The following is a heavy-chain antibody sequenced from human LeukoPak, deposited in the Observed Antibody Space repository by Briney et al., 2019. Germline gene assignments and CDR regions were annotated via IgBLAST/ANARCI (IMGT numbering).Heavy chain of an antibody. V-gene: IGHV3-33*06. Sequence: PGGSLRRSCAASGFTFSSYGMHWVRQAPGKGLEWVAVIWYDGSNKYYADSVKGRFTISRDNSKNTLYLQMNSLRAEDTAVYYCAKNIAAAAHPPSPVDYWGQGTLVTVSS. CDR3: AKNIAAAAHPPSPVDY. D-gene: IGHD6-13*01. J-gene: IGHJ4*02. CDR2: IWYDGSNK. CDR1: GFTFSSYG.